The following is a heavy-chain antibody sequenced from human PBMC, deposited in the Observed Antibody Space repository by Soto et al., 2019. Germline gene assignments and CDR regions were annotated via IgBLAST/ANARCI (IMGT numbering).Heavy chain of an antibody. D-gene: IGHD3-10*01. J-gene: IGHJ4*02. CDR2: ISAYNGNT. CDR1: GYTFTSYG. CDR3: ARDHHNPYYYGSGSRGDY. V-gene: IGHV1-18*01. Sequence: ASVKVSCKASGYTFTSYGISWARQAPGQGLEWMGWISAYNGNTNYAQKLQGRVTMTTDTSTSTAYMELRSLRSDDTAVYYCARDHHNPYYYGSGSRGDYWGQGTLVTVSS.